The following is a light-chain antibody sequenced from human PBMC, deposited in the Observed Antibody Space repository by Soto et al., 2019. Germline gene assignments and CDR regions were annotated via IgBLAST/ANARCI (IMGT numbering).Light chain of an antibody. Sequence: DIQMTQSPSSLSASVGDRVTITCRASQGIRKDLGWYQQKPGKAPQRLIYAVSSLHSGVPSRFSGSGSGTEITLTISSLQPEESATYDCLQHNSYPLTFGGGTKVEIK. CDR3: LQHNSYPLT. CDR2: AVS. CDR1: QGIRKD. J-gene: IGKJ4*01. V-gene: IGKV1-17*01.